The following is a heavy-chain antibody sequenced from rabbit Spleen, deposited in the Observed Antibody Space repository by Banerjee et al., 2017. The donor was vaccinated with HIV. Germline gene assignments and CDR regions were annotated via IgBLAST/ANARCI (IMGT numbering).Heavy chain of an antibody. Sequence: LEESGGGLVQPEGSLALTCTASGFTLTNYWMCWVRQAPGKGLEWIASIAADSRTHYASWVNDRFTISRTSSTTVSLQMSSLTAADTATYFCARGDGGSSDWGGLWGPGTLVTVS. CDR3: ARGDGGSSDWGGL. CDR1: GFTLTNYW. CDR2: IAADSRT. D-gene: IGHD4-1*01. J-gene: IGHJ4*01. V-gene: IGHV1S45*01.